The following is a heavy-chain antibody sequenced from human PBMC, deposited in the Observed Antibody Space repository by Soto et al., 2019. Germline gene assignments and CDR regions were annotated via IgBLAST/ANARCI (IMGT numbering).Heavy chain of an antibody. CDR1: GYTFTNYA. CDR2: INAGNGNT. V-gene: IGHV1-3*01. CDR3: ARGSVDFDY. J-gene: IGHJ4*02. Sequence: ASVKVSCKASGYTFTNYALHWVRQAPGQGLEWMGWINAGNGNTKYSQKFRGRVTITRDTSANTAYMELSSLRSEDTAVYYCARGSVDFDYWGQGTLVTVSS.